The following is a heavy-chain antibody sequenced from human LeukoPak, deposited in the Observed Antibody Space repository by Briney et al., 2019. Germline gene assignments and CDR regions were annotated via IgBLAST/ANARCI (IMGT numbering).Heavy chain of an antibody. D-gene: IGHD5-12*01. CDR2: MNPNSGNT. J-gene: IGHJ4*02. V-gene: IGHV1-8*01. CDR1: GYTFTSYD. CDR3: ARGKDIVATIPPHFDY. Sequence: GASVKVSCKASGYTFTSYDINWVRQATGQGLEWVGWMNPNSGNTGYAQKFQGRVTMTRNTSISTAYMELSSLRSEDTAVYYCARGKDIVATIPPHFDYWGQGTLVTVSS.